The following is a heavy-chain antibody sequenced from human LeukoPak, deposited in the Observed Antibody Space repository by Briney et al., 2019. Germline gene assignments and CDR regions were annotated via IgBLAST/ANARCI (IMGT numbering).Heavy chain of an antibody. V-gene: IGHV4-59*11. CDR1: GVSINSHY. J-gene: IGHJ4*02. Sequence: SETLSLTCTVSGVSINSHYWSWIRQPPGKGLEWIGYISHSGSTKYNPSLKSRVTISIDTSQNQFSLKVRSVTAADTAVYYCARASHDYGDYSHFDYWGQGTLVTVSS. CDR3: ARASHDYGDYSHFDY. D-gene: IGHD4-17*01. CDR2: ISHSGST.